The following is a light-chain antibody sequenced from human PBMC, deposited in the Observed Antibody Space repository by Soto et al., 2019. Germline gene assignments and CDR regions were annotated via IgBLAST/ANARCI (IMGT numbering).Light chain of an antibody. CDR1: KGIRSA. CDR3: QQFNSYPPWN. V-gene: IGKV1-13*02. J-gene: IGKJ3*01. Sequence: AIQLTQSPSSLSASVGDRVTINCRASKGIRSALAWYQQKSGKPPKLLIYDDSSLGSGVPSRFRGSGYGRDFTLTIRSLQPEYLAHYYCQQFNSYPPWNFGPGTKVDIK. CDR2: DDS.